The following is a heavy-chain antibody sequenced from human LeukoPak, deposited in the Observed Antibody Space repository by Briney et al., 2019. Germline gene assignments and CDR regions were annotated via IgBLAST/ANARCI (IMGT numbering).Heavy chain of an antibody. CDR3: ARGGLRLSYYYMDV. D-gene: IGHD5-12*01. Sequence: SETLSLTCTVSGGSISSGGYYWNWIRQPAGEGLEWIGRIYTSGSSNYNPSLKSRVTISADTSKNQISLELSSVTAADTAVYYCARGGLRLSYYYMDVWGKGTTVTVSS. J-gene: IGHJ6*03. CDR2: IYTSGSS. V-gene: IGHV4-61*02. CDR1: GGSISSGGYY.